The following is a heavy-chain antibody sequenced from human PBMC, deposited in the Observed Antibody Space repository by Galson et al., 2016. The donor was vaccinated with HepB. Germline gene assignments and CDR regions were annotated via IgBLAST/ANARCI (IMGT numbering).Heavy chain of an antibody. CDR1: GFTFSTYW. CDR2: IAQDGSEK. J-gene: IGHJ4*02. CDR3: GCLPRGLRLNY. D-gene: IGHD3-16*01. V-gene: IGHV3-7*03. Sequence: SLRLSCAASGFTFSTYWMSWVRQAPGEGLEWVANIAQDGSEKYCVDSVKGRFTISRDNAENSLYLEMNSLRAEDTAVYYCGCLPRGLRLNYWGQGTLVTVSS.